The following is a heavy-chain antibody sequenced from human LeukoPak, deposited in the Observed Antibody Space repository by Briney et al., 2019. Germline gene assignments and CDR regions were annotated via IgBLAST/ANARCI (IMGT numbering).Heavy chain of an antibody. V-gene: IGHV3-20*04. J-gene: IGHJ3*02. D-gene: IGHD6-19*01. CDR3: ARTVSSAGWSDDAFDI. CDR2: INWDGGST. Sequence: PGGCLRLSCAASDGMSWASQAPGKGLEWASGINWDGGSTGYADSVKGRFTISRDNAKNFLYLQMNSLRAEDTALYYCARTVSSAGWSDDAFDIWGQGTMVTVSS. CDR1: DG.